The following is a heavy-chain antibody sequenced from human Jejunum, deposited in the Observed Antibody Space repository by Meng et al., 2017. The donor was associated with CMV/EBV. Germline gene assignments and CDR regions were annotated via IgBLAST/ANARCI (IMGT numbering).Heavy chain of an antibody. V-gene: IGHV3-73*01. CDR3: TRHSIVVVPAAGFDP. J-gene: IGHJ5*02. CDR1: LSDYT. Sequence: LSDYTIHWVRQAPGKGLEWVGRIRSKTYSSATAYAASVKGRFIISRDDSKNTAYLQMNSLKTEDTAVYYCTRHSIVVVPAAGFDPWGQGTLVIVSS. CDR2: IRSKTYSSAT. D-gene: IGHD2-2*01.